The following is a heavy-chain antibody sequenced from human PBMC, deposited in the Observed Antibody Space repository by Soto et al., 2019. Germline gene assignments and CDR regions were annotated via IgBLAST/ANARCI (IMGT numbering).Heavy chain of an antibody. J-gene: IGHJ1*01. CDR3: ARTPEGASRTRGTGRYFQH. V-gene: IGHV2-5*02. CDR2: IYWDDDK. CDR1: GFLLSTSGVG. D-gene: IGHD3-10*01. Sequence: QITLKESGPTLVKPTQTLTLTCTFSGFLLSTSGVGVAWIRQPPGKALEWLSLIYWDDDKRYSPSLKSRLTIPKDTSKNQVGLTVTNMDPVDTATYYSARTPEGASRTRGTGRYFQHWGQGTLVTVSS.